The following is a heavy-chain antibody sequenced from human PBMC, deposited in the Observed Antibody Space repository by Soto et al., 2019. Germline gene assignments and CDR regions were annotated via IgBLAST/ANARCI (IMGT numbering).Heavy chain of an antibody. D-gene: IGHD2-2*01. V-gene: IGHV3-74*01. Sequence: EVHLVESGGGLVQPGGSLRLSCAASGFAFSRYWMHWVRQAPGGGLMWVSRINDVATSTHYADSVKGRFTVSRDNAKNTVFLQMDSLGAEDAALYYCARVSDPAYYWGQGTLVTVSS. CDR3: ARVSDPAYY. CDR1: GFAFSRYW. J-gene: IGHJ4*02. CDR2: INDVATST.